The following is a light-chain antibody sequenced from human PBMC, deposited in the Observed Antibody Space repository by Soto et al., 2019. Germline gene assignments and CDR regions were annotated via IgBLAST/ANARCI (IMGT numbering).Light chain of an antibody. V-gene: IGLV1-51*01. CDR2: DNN. CDR3: GTWDSSLSAYV. J-gene: IGLJ1*01. CDR1: SSNIGNNY. Sequence: VLTQPPSVSAAPGQKVTISCSGSSSNIGNNYVSWYQQLPGAAPKLLIYDNNKRPSGIPDRFSDSKSGTSATLGITGLQTGDEADYYCGTWDSSLSAYVFGTGTKVTVL.